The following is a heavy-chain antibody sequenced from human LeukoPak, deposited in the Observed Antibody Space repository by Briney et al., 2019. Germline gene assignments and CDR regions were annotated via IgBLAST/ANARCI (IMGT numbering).Heavy chain of an antibody. CDR1: GGSISSSSYY. D-gene: IGHD5-24*01. CDR3: ASGRDGYNYVGH. J-gene: IGHJ4*02. V-gene: IGHV4-61*01. CDR2: IYYSGST. Sequence: SETLSLTCTVSGGSISSSSYYWSWIRQPPGKGLEWIGYIYYSGSTNYNPSLKSRVTISVDTSKNQFSLKLSSVTAADTAVYYCASGRDGYNYVGHWGQGTLVTVSS.